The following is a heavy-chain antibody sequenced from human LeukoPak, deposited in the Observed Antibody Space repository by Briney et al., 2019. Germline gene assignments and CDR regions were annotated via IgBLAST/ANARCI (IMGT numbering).Heavy chain of an antibody. CDR1: GFTFSSYA. Sequence: GGSLRLSSAASGFTFSSYAMSWVRQAPGKGLEWVSAISGSGGSTYYADSVKGRFTISRDNSKNTLYLQMNSLRAEDTAVYYCAKADGSGWHYYFDYWGQGTLVTVSS. CDR2: ISGSGGST. CDR3: AKADGSGWHYYFDY. J-gene: IGHJ4*02. V-gene: IGHV3-23*01. D-gene: IGHD6-19*01.